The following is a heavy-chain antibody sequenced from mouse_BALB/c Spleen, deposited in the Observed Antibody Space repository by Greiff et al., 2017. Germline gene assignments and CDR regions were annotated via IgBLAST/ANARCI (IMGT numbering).Heavy chain of an antibody. CDR2: IWSGGST. J-gene: IGHJ4*01. Sequence: VQLQQSGPGLVQPSQSLSITCTVSGFSLTSYGVHWVRQSPGKGLEWLGVIWSGGSTDYNAALISRLSISKDNSKSQVFFKMNSLQANDTAIYYCARIYYGYYAMDYWGQGTSVTVSS. V-gene: IGHV2-2*02. CDR1: GFSLTSYG. D-gene: IGHD1-2*01. CDR3: ARIYYGYYAMDY.